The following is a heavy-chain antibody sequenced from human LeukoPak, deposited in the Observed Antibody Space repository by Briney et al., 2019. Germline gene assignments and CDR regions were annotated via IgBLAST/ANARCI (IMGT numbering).Heavy chain of an antibody. V-gene: IGHV1-2*02. CDR1: GYTFTGYY. D-gene: IGHD3-3*01. CDR3: ARGLPSPQYYDSSVPPEDDAFDI. CDR2: INPNSGGT. Sequence: ASVKVSCKASGYTFTGYYMHWVRQAPGQGLEWMGWINPNSGGTNYAQKFQGRVTMTRDTSTSTAYMELSRLRSDDTAVYYCARGLPSPQYYDSSVPPEDDAFDIWGQGTMVTVSS. J-gene: IGHJ3*02.